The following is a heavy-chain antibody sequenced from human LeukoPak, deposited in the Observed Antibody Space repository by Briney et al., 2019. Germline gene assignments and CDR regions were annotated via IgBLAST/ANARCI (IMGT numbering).Heavy chain of an antibody. CDR1: GYSISSGYF. J-gene: IGHJ4*02. Sequence: SETLSLTCTVSGYSISSGYFWGWIRQLPGKGLEWIGSIYHSGTTYYNPSLKSRVTISVDTSKNQFSLKLSSVTAADTAVYYCARDNRQQQLDFDYWGQGTLVTVSS. V-gene: IGHV4-38-2*02. D-gene: IGHD6-13*01. CDR3: ARDNRQQQLDFDY. CDR2: IYHSGTT.